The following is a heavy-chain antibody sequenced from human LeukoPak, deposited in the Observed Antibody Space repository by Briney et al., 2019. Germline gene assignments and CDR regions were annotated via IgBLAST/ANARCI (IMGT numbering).Heavy chain of an antibody. CDR1: GFTFSNYW. J-gene: IGHJ3*02. V-gene: IGHV3-7*01. CDR3: ARYCSSTSCNDAFDI. Sequence: GGSLRLSCAASGFTFSNYWMSWVRQAPGKGLEWVANIHRDGSEKYYVDSVKGRFTISRDNAENSLYLQMNSLRAEDTAVYYCARYCSSTSCNDAFDIWGQGTMVTVSS. D-gene: IGHD2-2*01. CDR2: IHRDGSEK.